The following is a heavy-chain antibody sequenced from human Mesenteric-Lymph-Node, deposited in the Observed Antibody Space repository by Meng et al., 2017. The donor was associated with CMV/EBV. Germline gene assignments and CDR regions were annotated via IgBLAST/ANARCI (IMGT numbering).Heavy chain of an antibody. CDR3: ARGSYDYVWGSYLDYYYGMDV. CDR1: GFTFNNYG. J-gene: IGHJ6*02. CDR2: IWYDGSNK. D-gene: IGHD3-16*02. Sequence: GGSLRLSCAASGFTFNNYGMHWVRQAPGKGLEWVAGIWYDGSNKYYADSVKGRFTISRDNSKNTLYLQMNSLRAEDTAVYYCARGSYDYVWGSYLDYYYGMDVWGQGTTVTVSS. V-gene: IGHV3-33*01.